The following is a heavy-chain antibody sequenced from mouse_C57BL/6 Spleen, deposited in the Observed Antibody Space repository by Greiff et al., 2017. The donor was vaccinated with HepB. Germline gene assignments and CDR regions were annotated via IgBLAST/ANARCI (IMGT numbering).Heavy chain of an antibody. CDR2: INYDGSST. Sequence: EVQLVESEGGLVQPGSSMKLSCTASGFTFSDYYMAWVRQVPEKGLEWVANINYDGSSTYYLDSLKSRFIISRDNAKNILYLQMSSLKSEDTATYYCAREGGYYPFAYWGQGTLVTVSA. V-gene: IGHV5-16*01. J-gene: IGHJ3*01. CDR3: AREGGYYPFAY. D-gene: IGHD2-3*01. CDR1: GFTFSDYY.